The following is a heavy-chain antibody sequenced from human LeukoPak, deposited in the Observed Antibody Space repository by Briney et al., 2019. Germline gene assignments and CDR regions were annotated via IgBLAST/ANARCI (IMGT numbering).Heavy chain of an antibody. J-gene: IGHJ6*03. CDR1: GFTFTSYG. V-gene: IGHV3-66*04. CDR2: IYTGCST. Sequence: GGSLRLSCAASGFTFTSYGMHWVRQAPCQWLDWVSLIYTGCSTYYSDSVTGPFTISITNYKNTLYLQMNSLRAEDTAVYYCARHGSITMVRGRLRYYYMDVWGKGTTVTISS. D-gene: IGHD3-10*01. CDR3: ARHGSITMVRGRLRYYYMDV.